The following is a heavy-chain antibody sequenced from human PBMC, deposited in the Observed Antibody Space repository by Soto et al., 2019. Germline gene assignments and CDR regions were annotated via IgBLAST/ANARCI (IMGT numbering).Heavy chain of an antibody. CDR1: GGSISSGGYY. V-gene: IGHV4-31*01. CDR2: IYYSGGT. D-gene: IGHD2-21*02. CDR3: SRGRVVTTDLDY. J-gene: IGHJ4*02. Sequence: QVQLQESGPGLVKPSQTLSLTCTVSGGSISSGGYYWSWIRQHPGKGLEWIGYIYYSGGTYYNPCLQSLVTIALDTSQRQFAITLSSVPSADTAVYYCSRGRVVTTDLDYWGQGTLVTVSS.